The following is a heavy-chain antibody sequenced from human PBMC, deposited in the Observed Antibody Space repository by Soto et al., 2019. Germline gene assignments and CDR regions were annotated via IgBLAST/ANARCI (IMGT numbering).Heavy chain of an antibody. CDR2: IYPGDSST. V-gene: IGHV5-51*01. Sequence: GESLKISCTGSGYSFTSYWIGWVLQMPGKGLEWIGIIYPGDSSTRYSPSFQGQVTISADKSNSTAYLQWSSLKASYTAMYYCARRDDSPTAEYFQHWGQGTLVTVSS. D-gene: IGHD2-21*01. CDR1: GYSFTSYW. J-gene: IGHJ1*01. CDR3: ARRDDSPTAEYFQH.